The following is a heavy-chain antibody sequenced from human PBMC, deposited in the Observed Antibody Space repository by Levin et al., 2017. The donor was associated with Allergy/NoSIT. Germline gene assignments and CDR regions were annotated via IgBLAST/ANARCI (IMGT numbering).Heavy chain of an antibody. D-gene: IGHD3-9*01. CDR1: GFTFSSYA. J-gene: IGHJ4*02. CDR2: MSYDGSND. Sequence: SGGSLRLSCVASGFTFSSYAMHWVRQAPGSGPEWVAVMSYDGSNDYYADSVMGRFTISRDNSNNTLYLQMSSLRADDTAVYFCAREEYYNILTGYARSFDYWGQGTLVTVSS. CDR3: AREEYYNILTGYARSFDY. V-gene: IGHV3-30-3*01.